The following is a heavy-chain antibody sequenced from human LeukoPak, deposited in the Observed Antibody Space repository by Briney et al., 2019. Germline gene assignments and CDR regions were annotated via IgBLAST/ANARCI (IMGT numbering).Heavy chain of an antibody. CDR3: ARYSTKGVDY. D-gene: IGHD2-8*01. V-gene: IGHV4-39*01. CDR2: IYYSGST. J-gene: IGHJ4*02. Sequence: SETLSLTCTVSGGSISSSSYYWGWIRQPPGKGLEWIGSIYYSGSTYYNPSLKSRVTISVDTSKNQFSLKLSSVTAADTAVYYCARYSTKGVDYWGQGTLVTVSS. CDR1: GGSISSSSYY.